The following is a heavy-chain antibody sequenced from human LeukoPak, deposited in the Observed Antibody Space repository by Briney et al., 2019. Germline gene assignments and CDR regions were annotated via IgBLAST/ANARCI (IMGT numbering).Heavy chain of an antibody. J-gene: IGHJ4*02. V-gene: IGHV1-2*02. Sequence: ASVKVSCKTSGYTFTGYYMHWVRQAPGQGLEWMGWINPNSGGTNYAQRFQGRVTMTRDTSISTAYMELSRLKSDDTAVYYCARDNYFDYWGQGTLVTVSS. CDR2: INPNSGGT. CDR1: GYTFTGYY. CDR3: ARDNYFDY.